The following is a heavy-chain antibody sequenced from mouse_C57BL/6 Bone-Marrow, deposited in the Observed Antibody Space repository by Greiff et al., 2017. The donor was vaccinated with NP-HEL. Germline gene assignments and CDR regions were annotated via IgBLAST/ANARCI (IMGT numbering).Heavy chain of an antibody. J-gene: IGHJ4*01. D-gene: IGHD1-1*01. Sequence: VQLQESGPGLVKPSQSLSLTCSVTGYSITSGYYWNWIRQFPGNKLEWMGYISYDGSNNYKPSLKNRISITRDTSKNQFFLKLNSVTTEDTATYYCARDPLLRSSMDYWGQGTSVTVSS. CDR2: ISYDGSN. CDR3: ARDPLLRSSMDY. CDR1: GYSITSGYY. V-gene: IGHV3-6*01.